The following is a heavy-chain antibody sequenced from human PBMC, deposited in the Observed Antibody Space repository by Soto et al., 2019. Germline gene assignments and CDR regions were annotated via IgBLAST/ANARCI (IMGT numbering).Heavy chain of an antibody. V-gene: IGHV4-59*01. D-gene: IGHD2-2*01. J-gene: IGHJ5*02. CDR1: GGSISSYY. CDR3: ARTRIVVVPAATKDNWFDP. Sequence: QVQLQESGPGLVKPSETLSLTCTVSGGSISSYYWSWIRQPPGKGLEWIGYIYYSGSTNYNPSLKSRVTISADTSKNQFSLKLSSVTAADTAVYYCARTRIVVVPAATKDNWFDPWGQGTLVTVSS. CDR2: IYYSGST.